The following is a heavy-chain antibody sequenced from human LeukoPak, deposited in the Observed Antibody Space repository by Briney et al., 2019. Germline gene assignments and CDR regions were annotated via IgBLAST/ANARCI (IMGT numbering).Heavy chain of an antibody. CDR2: INPNSGGT. Sequence: ASVKVSCKASGYTFTGYYMHWVRQAPGQGLEWMGWINPNSGGTNYAQKLQGRVTMTTDTSTSTAYMELRSLRSDDTAVYYCARDSGAYGDYLLYWGQGTLVTVSS. D-gene: IGHD4-17*01. V-gene: IGHV1-2*02. J-gene: IGHJ4*02. CDR1: GYTFTGYY. CDR3: ARDSGAYGDYLLY.